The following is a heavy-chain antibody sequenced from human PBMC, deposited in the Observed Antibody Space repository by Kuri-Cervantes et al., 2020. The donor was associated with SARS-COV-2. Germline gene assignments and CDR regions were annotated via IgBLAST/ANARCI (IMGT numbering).Heavy chain of an antibody. CDR1: GFTFSSYW. CDR3: ARGPETVTADSNWFDP. D-gene: IGHD4-11*01. Sequence: GESLKISCAASGFTFSSYWMHWVRQAPGKGLVWVSRINSDGSSTSYADSVKGRFTISRDNAKNTLYLQMNSLRAEDTAVYYCARGPETVTADSNWFDPWGQGTLVTVSS. CDR2: INSDGSST. V-gene: IGHV3-74*01. J-gene: IGHJ5*02.